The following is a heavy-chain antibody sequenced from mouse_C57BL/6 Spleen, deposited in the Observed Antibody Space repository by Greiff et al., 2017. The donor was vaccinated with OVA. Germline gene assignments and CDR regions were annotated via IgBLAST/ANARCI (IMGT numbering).Heavy chain of an antibody. CDR1: GYTFTSYW. Sequence: VQLQQPGAELVKPGASVNMSCKASGYTFTSYWITWVKQRPGQGLEWIGDIYPGSGSTNYNEKFKSKATLTVDTSSSTAYMQLSSLTSEDSAVYYCARRGHYYGSSYEAYWGQGTLVTVSA. CDR3: ARRGHYYGSSYEAY. J-gene: IGHJ3*01. CDR2: IYPGSGST. D-gene: IGHD1-1*01. V-gene: IGHV1-55*01.